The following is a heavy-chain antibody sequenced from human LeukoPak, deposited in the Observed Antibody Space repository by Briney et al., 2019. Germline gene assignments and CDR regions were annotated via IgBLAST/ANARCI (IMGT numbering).Heavy chain of an antibody. V-gene: IGHV3-30*04. CDR2: ISYDGSNK. Sequence: GGSLRLSCAASGFTFSSYAMHWVRQAPGKGLEWVAVISYDGSNKYYADSVKGRFTISRDNSKNTLYLQMNSLRAEDTAVYYCARDLGIAGATLDYWGQGTLVTVSS. CDR1: GFTFSSYA. D-gene: IGHD1-26*01. CDR3: ARDLGIAGATLDY. J-gene: IGHJ4*02.